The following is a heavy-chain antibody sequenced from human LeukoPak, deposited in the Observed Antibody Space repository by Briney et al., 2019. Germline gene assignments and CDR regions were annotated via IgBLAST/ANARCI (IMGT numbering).Heavy chain of an antibody. CDR1: GASLSSGSHY. J-gene: IGHJ4*02. D-gene: IGHD2-21*01. CDR3: ARHYSTFYFDS. Sequence: PSETLSLTCTVSGASLSSGSHYWGRIRQPPWKGLEWIGSIYYSGNTYYSMSLKTRVIISVDTSKNQFSLKLSSVAAADTAVYYCARHYSTFYFDSWGQGTLVTVSS. CDR2: IYYSGNT. V-gene: IGHV4-39*01.